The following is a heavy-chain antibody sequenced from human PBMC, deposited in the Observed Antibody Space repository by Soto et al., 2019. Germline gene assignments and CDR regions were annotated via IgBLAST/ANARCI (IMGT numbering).Heavy chain of an antibody. CDR2: ISGSGGDT. V-gene: IGHV3-23*01. D-gene: IGHD2-2*01. CDR1: GFTFSSYA. CDR3: AKHYCGSSTTCFDAFDF. J-gene: IGHJ3*01. Sequence: PGGSLRLSCAASGFTFSSYAMGWVRQAPGKGLEWVSAISGSGGDTYYADSVQGRFTISRDNSKNTLYLQMSSLRAEDTAVYYCAKHYCGSSTTCFDAFDFWGQGTMVTVSS.